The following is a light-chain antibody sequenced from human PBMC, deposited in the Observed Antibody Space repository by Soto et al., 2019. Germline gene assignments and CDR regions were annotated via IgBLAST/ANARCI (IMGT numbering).Light chain of an antibody. Sequence: EIVLTQSPGTLSLSPGERATLSCRASQSISIRYLAWYQQNPGQAPRLLVYGASSRATDIPDRFSGSGSGTDFTLTIRRLEPEDSAVYYCQQYGSSPFTFGPGTKVDIK. J-gene: IGKJ3*01. CDR3: QQYGSSPFT. CDR2: GAS. CDR1: QSISIRY. V-gene: IGKV3-20*01.